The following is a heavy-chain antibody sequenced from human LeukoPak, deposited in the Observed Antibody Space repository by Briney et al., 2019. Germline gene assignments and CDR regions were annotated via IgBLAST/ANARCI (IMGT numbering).Heavy chain of an antibody. CDR2: ISDSGGST. Sequence: GGSLRLSCAASGFTFSQYGMSWVRQAPGKGLEWVSMISDSGGSTYYADSVKGRFTISRDYSKTTLYLQMNSLGAEDTAVYYCAREADYSSGYYDAFDVWGQGTLVTVSS. D-gene: IGHD6-19*01. CDR3: AREADYSSGYYDAFDV. CDR1: GFTFSQYG. V-gene: IGHV3-23*01. J-gene: IGHJ3*01.